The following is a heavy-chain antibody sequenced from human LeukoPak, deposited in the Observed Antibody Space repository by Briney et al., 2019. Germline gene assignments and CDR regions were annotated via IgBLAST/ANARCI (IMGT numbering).Heavy chain of an antibody. Sequence: GGPLRLPCPASGFTFGNYGITWARQPQGKGREWVASIKFDGVKTEYVDSVKGRFTISRDNAKNSVYLQMNSLRAEDTAIYYCVTWRWAQSEFEYWGQGTLVTVSS. V-gene: IGHV3-7*03. D-gene: IGHD5-24*01. CDR2: IKFDGVKT. CDR3: VTWRWAQSEFEY. J-gene: IGHJ4*02. CDR1: GFTFGNYG.